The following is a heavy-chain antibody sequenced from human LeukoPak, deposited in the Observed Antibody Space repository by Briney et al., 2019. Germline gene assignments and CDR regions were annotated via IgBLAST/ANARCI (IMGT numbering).Heavy chain of an antibody. CDR2: IFYPGAT. CDR3: ARHGHKNEYVRPGVDS. J-gene: IGHJ4*02. V-gene: IGHV4-39*01. CDR1: DGSITSGTYF. D-gene: IGHD1-1*01. Sequence: SETLSLTCTVSDGSITSGTYFWGWIRQPPGKCLEWLGSIFYPGATYYNPSLKSRVSIYIDTSKKHFSLQLTSVTAADSAVYYCARHGHKNEYVRPGVDSWGQGTRVTVSS.